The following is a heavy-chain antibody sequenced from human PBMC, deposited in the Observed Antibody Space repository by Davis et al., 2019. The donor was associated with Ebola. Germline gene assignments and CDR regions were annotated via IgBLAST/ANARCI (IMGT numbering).Heavy chain of an antibody. CDR2: ISYDGSNK. Sequence: GESLKIPCAASGFTFNTYGMHWVRQAPGKGLEWVAVISYDGSNKYYADSVKGRFTTSRDNSKNTLYLQMNSLRAEDTAVYYCAKDLYGDSPGDLYYYYYGMDVWGQGTTVTVSS. CDR1: GFTFNTYG. V-gene: IGHV3-30*18. J-gene: IGHJ6*02. CDR3: AKDLYGDSPGDLYYYYYGMDV. D-gene: IGHD4-17*01.